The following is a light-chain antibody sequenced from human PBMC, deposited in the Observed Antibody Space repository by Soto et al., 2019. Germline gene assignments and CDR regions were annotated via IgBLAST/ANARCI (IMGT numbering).Light chain of an antibody. J-gene: IGKJ1*01. CDR3: QNYNSAPRT. V-gene: IGKV1-27*01. CDR2: AAS. CDR1: QDISNY. Sequence: DIQMTQSPSSLSASVGDRVTITCRASQDISNYLAWYQQKPGKVPKLLIYAASTLQSRVPSRFSGSGSGTDFTLTISSLQPEDVATYYCQNYNSAPRTFGQGTKVDIK.